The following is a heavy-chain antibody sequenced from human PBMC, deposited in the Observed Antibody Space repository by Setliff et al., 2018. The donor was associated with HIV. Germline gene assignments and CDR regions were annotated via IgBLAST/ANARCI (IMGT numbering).Heavy chain of an antibody. CDR1: GGTFSNYA. CDR3: ARDMGTDLGV. Sequence: ASVKVSCKASGGTFSNYAINWVRQAPGQGLEWMGWINPNSGGTNYAQKFQGRVTMTRDTSISTAYMELSRLRSDDTAVYYCARDMGTDLGVWGQGTLVTVSS. CDR2: INPNSGGT. J-gene: IGHJ4*02. V-gene: IGHV1-2*02. D-gene: IGHD3-3*01.